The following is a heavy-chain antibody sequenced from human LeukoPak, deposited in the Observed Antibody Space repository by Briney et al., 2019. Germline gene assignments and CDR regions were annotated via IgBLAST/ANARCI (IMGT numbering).Heavy chain of an antibody. J-gene: IGHJ4*02. Sequence: SETLSLTCTVFGGSISSSSYSWGWIRQPPGKGLEWIGSIYYSGNTFYNPSLKSRVTISVDTSKNQFSLKLRSVTAADTAVYYCARIAVAITRYFDYWGQGTLVTVSS. D-gene: IGHD3-22*01. CDR1: GGSISSSSYS. V-gene: IGHV4-39*01. CDR3: ARIAVAITRYFDY. CDR2: IYYSGNT.